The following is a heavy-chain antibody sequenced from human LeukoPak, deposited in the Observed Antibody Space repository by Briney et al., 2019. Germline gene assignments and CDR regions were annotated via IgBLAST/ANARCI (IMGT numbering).Heavy chain of an antibody. CDR1: GFTFSSYS. V-gene: IGHV3-21*01. J-gene: IGHJ6*02. CDR3: ARTLGYYDILTGFDWYGMDV. D-gene: IGHD3-9*01. Sequence: GGALRLSCAASGFTFSSYSMNWVRQAPGKGLEWVSSISSSCSYIYYADSVKGRFTISRDNAKNSLYMQMNSLRAEDTAVYYCARTLGYYDILTGFDWYGMDVWGQGTTVTVSS. CDR2: ISSSCSYI.